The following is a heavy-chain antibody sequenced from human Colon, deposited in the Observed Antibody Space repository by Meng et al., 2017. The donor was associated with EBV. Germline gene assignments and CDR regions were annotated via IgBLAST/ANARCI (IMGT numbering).Heavy chain of an antibody. CDR3: ARAWGYCSSGSCRTG. CDR2: MNQSGIT. CDR1: GGPSSNFY. Sequence: QLHQWGAGRFKPSETLSLTCAVYGGPSSNFYWSWIRQPSGKGLEWIGEMNQSGITNYNPSIKSRVTISVYASKNQFSLKLSSVTAADTAVYYCARAWGYCSSGSCRTGWGQGTLVTVSS. D-gene: IGHD2-15*01. J-gene: IGHJ4*02. V-gene: IGHV4-34*01.